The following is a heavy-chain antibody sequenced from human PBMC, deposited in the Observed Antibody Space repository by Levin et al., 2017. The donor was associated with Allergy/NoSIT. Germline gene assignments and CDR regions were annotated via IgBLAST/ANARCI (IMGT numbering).Heavy chain of an antibody. D-gene: IGHD3-22*01. Sequence: GESLKISCKASGYTFTSYAMNWVRQAPGQGLEWMGWINTNTGNPTYAQGFTGRFVFSLDTSVSTAYLQISSLKAEDTAVYYCARDGLDYYDSSGYYFLSRPTYFDYWGQGTLVTVSS. V-gene: IGHV7-4-1*02. J-gene: IGHJ4*02. CDR3: ARDGLDYYDSSGYYFLSRPTYFDY. CDR2: INTNTGNP. CDR1: GYTFTSYA.